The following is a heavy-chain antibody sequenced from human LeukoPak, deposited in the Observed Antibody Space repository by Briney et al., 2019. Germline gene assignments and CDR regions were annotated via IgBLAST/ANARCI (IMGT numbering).Heavy chain of an antibody. J-gene: IGHJ6*03. CDR2: IYYSGST. CDR1: GYSINNGYY. CDR3: TRGSIAYHYMDV. V-gene: IGHV4-61*01. D-gene: IGHD3-22*01. Sequence: SETLSLTCTVSGYSINNGYYWCLIRQPPGKGLEMIGNIYYSGSTNYNPSLKSRVTISVDTSKNQFAVKLSYVTAADRAVYYCTRGSIAYHYMDVWVKGTKLTNSS.